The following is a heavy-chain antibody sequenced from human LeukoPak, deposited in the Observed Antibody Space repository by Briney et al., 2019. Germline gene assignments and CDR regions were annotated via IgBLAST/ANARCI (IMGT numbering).Heavy chain of an antibody. CDR1: GFTFSSYA. CDR2: ITRSGDNT. V-gene: IGHV3-23*01. D-gene: IGHD6-13*01. CDR3: AKDKDDSLWYASASAEYFNH. Sequence: GGSLRLSCAASGFTFSSYAMTWVRQAPGKGLEWVSSITRSGDNTYYADSVKGRFTISRDNSKNTLNLQMNSLRAEDTALYYCAKDKDDSLWYASASAEYFNHWGQGTLVTVSS. J-gene: IGHJ1*01.